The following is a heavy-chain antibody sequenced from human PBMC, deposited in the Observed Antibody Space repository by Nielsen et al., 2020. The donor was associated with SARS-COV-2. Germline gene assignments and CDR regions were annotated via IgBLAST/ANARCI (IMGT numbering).Heavy chain of an antibody. V-gene: IGHV3-9*01. Sequence: SLKISCAASGFTFKNYAMSWVRQAPGKGLEWVSGISWNSGSIGYADSVKGRFTISRDNAKNSLYLQMNSLRAEDTALYYCGTTGYWGQGTLVTVSS. CDR3: GTTGY. J-gene: IGHJ4*02. CDR2: ISWNSGSI. CDR1: GFTFKNYA. D-gene: IGHD4-17*01.